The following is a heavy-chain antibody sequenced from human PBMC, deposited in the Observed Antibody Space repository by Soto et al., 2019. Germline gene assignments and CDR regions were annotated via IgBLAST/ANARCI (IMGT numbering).Heavy chain of an antibody. V-gene: IGHV1-69*01. D-gene: IGHD2-15*01. CDR2: IIPIFGTA. J-gene: IGHJ6*02. CDR1: GGTFSSYA. CDR3: ARDTPSGLGLLYTRAYYGMDV. Sequence: QVQLVQSGAEVKKPGSSVKVSCKASGGTFSSYAISWVRQAPGQGLEWMGGIIPIFGTANYAQKFQGRVTITADESTSTAYMELSSLRSEDTAVYYCARDTPSGLGLLYTRAYYGMDVWGQGTTVTVSS.